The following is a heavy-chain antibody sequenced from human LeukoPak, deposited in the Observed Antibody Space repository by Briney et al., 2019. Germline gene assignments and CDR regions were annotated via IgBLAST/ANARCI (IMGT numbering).Heavy chain of an antibody. CDR3: VKDYLAGAFDI. CDR1: GFTFSSYA. CDR2: ISNNGDTT. Sequence: GGSLRLSCSASGFTFSSYAMHWVRQAPGKGLEYVSFISNNGDTTYHADSVKGRFTISRDNSKNKIYLQMSSLRAEDMAMYFCVKDYLAGAFDIWGQGTMVTISS. D-gene: IGHD1-26*01. J-gene: IGHJ3*02. V-gene: IGHV3-64*03.